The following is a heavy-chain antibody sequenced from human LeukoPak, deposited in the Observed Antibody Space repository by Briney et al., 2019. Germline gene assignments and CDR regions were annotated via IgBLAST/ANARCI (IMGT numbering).Heavy chain of an antibody. Sequence: PGGSLRLSCAASGFTFSSYGMHWVRQAPGKGLEWVAVISYDGSNKYYADSVKGRFTISRDNSKNTLYLQMNSLRAEDTAVYYCARDRYYGSGSYYGCFDYWGQGTLVTVSS. J-gene: IGHJ4*02. V-gene: IGHV3-30*19. CDR3: ARDRYYGSGSYYGCFDY. CDR2: ISYDGSNK. D-gene: IGHD3-10*01. CDR1: GFTFSSYG.